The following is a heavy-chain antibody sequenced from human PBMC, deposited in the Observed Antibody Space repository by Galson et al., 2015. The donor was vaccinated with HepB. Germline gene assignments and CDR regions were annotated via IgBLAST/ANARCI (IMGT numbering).Heavy chain of an antibody. CDR3: ARDLNYYDSGSFDC. V-gene: IGHV3-33*01. J-gene: IGHJ4*02. Sequence: SLRLSCASSGFTFNTYSMHWVRQAPGKGLEWVAVIWYDGSHKYYADSVKGRFTISRDNSNNTLYLQMNSLRAEDTAIYYCARDLNYYDSGSFDCWGQGTPVAVSS. CDR1: GFTFNTYS. CDR2: IWYDGSHK. D-gene: IGHD3-10*01.